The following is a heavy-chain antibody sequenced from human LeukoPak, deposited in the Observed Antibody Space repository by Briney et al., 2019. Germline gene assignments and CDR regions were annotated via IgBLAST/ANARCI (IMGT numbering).Heavy chain of an antibody. D-gene: IGHD6-19*01. Sequence: GGSLRLSCAASGFTFDDYGMSWVRQAPGKGLEWVSGINWNGGSTGYADSVKGRFTISRDNAKNSLYLQMNSLRAEDTALYYCAKDIASGSGPYYGMDVWGQGTTVTVSS. V-gene: IGHV3-20*04. CDR2: INWNGGST. CDR3: AKDIASGSGPYYGMDV. CDR1: GFTFDDYG. J-gene: IGHJ6*02.